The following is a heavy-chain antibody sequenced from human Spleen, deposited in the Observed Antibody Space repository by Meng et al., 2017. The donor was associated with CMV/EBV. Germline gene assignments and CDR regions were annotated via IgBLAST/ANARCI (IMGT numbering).Heavy chain of an antibody. CDR3: AREGRAGGLDA. CDR1: GFTLSNYW. CDR2: IKSDGSST. J-gene: IGHJ5*02. V-gene: IGHV3-74*01. Sequence: LSCEASGFTLSNYWMNGVRQAPGKGLVWVSRIKSDGSSTSYADSVKGRFTISRDNAKNALSLQMNSLRDEDTAVYYCAREGRAGGLDAWGQGTLVTVSS. D-gene: IGHD3-10*01.